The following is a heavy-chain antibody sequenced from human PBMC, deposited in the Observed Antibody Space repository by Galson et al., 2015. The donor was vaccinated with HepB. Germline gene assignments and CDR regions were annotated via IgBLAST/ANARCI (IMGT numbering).Heavy chain of an antibody. CDR3: AHKYYYGSGFDP. J-gene: IGHJ5*02. Sequence: PAQVKPTQTLTLTCTFSGFSLSTSGVGVGWIRQPPGKALEWLALIYWDDDKRYSPSLKSRLTITKDTSKNQVVLTMTNMDPVDTATYYCAHKYYYGSGFDPWGQGTLVTVSS. V-gene: IGHV2-5*02. CDR2: IYWDDDK. CDR1: GFSLSTSGVG. D-gene: IGHD3-10*01.